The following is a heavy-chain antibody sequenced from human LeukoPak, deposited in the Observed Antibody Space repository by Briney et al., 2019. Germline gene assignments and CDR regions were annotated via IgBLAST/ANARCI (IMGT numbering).Heavy chain of an antibody. D-gene: IGHD6-6*01. J-gene: IGHJ6*02. CDR1: GGSISSGGYY. V-gene: IGHV4-31*03. CDR3: ARGGRTYSSSSVGLPSRYYYYGMDV. CDR2: IYYSGST. Sequence: PSETLSLTCTVSGGSISSGGYYWSWIRQHPGKGLEWIGYIYYSGSTYYNPSLKSRVTISVDTSKNQFSLKLSSVTAADTAVYYCARGGRTYSSSSVGLPSRYYYYGMDVWGQGTTVTVSS.